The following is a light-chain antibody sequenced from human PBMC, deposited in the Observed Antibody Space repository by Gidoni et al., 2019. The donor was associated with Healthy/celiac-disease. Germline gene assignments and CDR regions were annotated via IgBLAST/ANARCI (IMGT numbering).Light chain of an antibody. CDR2: VAS. Sequence: EIVMTQYQATLSVSTGERATLSCRASQSVSSNLAWYQQKPGQAPRLLIYVASTRATGIPARFSGSGSGTEFTLTISSLQSEDFAVYYCQQYNNWPPRYTFGQGTKLEIK. CDR1: QSVSSN. J-gene: IGKJ2*01. V-gene: IGKV3-15*01. CDR3: QQYNNWPPRYT.